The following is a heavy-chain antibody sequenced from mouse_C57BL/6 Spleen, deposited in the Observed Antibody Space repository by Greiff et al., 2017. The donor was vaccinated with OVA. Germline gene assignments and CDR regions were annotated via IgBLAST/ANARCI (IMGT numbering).Heavy chain of an antibody. Sequence: VKLQQPGAELVMPGASVKLSCKASGYTFTSYWMHWVKQRPGQGLEWIGEIDPSDSYTNYNQKFKGKSTLTVDKSSSTAYMQLSSLTSEDSAVYYCASGSYYSNYRRYFDYWGQGTTLTVSS. J-gene: IGHJ2*01. V-gene: IGHV1-69*01. CDR2: IDPSDSYT. D-gene: IGHD2-5*01. CDR1: GYTFTSYW. CDR3: ASGSYYSNYRRYFDY.